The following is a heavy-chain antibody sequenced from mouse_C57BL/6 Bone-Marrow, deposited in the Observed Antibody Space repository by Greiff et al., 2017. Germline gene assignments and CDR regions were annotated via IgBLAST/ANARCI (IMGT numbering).Heavy chain of an antibody. V-gene: IGHV1-9*01. J-gene: IGHJ3*01. Sequence: QVQLQQSGAELMKPGASVKLSCKATGYTFTGYWIEWVKQRPGHGLEWIGEILPGSGSTNSNEKFKGKATFTEDTSSNTAYMQLSSLTTEDSAIYYCAGDCYDLFAYWGQGTLVTVSA. CDR3: AGDCYDLFAY. CDR1: GYTFTGYW. CDR2: ILPGSGST. D-gene: IGHD2-12*01.